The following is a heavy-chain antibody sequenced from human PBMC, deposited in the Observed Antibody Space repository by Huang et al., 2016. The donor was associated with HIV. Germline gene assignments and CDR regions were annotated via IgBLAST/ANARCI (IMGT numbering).Heavy chain of an antibody. CDR1: GGPFRNFA. V-gene: IGHV1-69*01. D-gene: IGHD3-22*01. CDR2: NITTRGKT. Sequence: QVQLVQSGAEVKKPGSSVKVSCKASGGPFRNFAMGGVRQAPGQGLEWMGGNITTRGKTNYAQKCQGRGTIIADESTSTAYMELSSLRSEDTAVYYCATVDYYDTSGPQRGYFDNWGQGTLVTVSS. CDR3: ATVDYYDTSGPQRGYFDN. J-gene: IGHJ4*02.